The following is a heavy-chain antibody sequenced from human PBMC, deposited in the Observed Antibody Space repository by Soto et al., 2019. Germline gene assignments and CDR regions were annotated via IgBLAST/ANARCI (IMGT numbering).Heavy chain of an antibody. CDR1: GFTFSSYA. D-gene: IGHD3-22*01. J-gene: IGHJ4*02. CDR3: AKFNYYDSSGYGFHY. Sequence: PGGSLRLSCAASGFTFSSYAMTWVRQAPGKGLEWVSAVASGGRTYYADSVKGRFTVSRDNSKSTVYLQMNSLRAEDTAVYFCAKFNYYDSSGYGFHYWGQGTLVTVSS. CDR2: VASGGRT. V-gene: IGHV3-23*01.